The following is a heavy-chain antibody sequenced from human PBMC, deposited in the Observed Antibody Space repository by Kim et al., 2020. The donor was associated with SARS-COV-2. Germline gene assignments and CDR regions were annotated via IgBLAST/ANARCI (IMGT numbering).Heavy chain of an antibody. Sequence: GGSLRLSCAASGFTFSSYAMSWVRQAPGKGLEWVSAISGSGGSTYYADSVKGRFTISRDNSKNTLYLQMNSLRAEDTAVYYCASGSGYNTAMVPYYFDYWGQGTLVTVSS. D-gene: IGHD5-18*01. CDR1: GFTFSSYA. CDR2: ISGSGGST. CDR3: ASGSGYNTAMVPYYFDY. J-gene: IGHJ4*02. V-gene: IGHV3-23*01.